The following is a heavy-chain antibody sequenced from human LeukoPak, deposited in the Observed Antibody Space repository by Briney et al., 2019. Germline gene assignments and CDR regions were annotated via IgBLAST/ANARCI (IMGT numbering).Heavy chain of an antibody. V-gene: IGHV3-21*01. CDR2: ISSSSSYI. CDR3: ASAITYYYGSGSYE. D-gene: IGHD3-10*01. Sequence: GGSLRLSCAASGFTFSSYSMNWVRQAPGKGLEWVLSISSSSSYIYYADSVKGRFTISRDNAKNSLYLQMNSLRAEDTAVYYCASAITYYYGSGSYEWGQGTLVTVSS. J-gene: IGHJ4*02. CDR1: GFTFSSYS.